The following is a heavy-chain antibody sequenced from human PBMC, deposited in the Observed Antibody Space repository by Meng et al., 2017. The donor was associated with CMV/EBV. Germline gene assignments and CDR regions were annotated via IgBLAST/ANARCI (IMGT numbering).Heavy chain of an antibody. CDR1: GGSVSSYY. J-gene: IGHJ4*02. CDR3: ARHGDTAMVVGIDY. CDR2: IYTSGST. V-gene: IGHV4-4*07. D-gene: IGHD5-18*01. Sequence: GPGLVKPSDPLSLTCTFDGGSVSSYYWSWIRQPAGKGLGWIGRIYTSGSTNYNPSLKSRVTMSVDTSKNQFSLKLSSVTAADTAVYYCARHGDTAMVVGIDYWGQGTLVTVSS.